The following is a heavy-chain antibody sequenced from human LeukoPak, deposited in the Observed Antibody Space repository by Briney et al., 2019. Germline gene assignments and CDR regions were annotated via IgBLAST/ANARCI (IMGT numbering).Heavy chain of an antibody. Sequence: PSETLSLTGSVSGDSIGSYYWTWIRQSAGKGLEWIGYIFYSGSTNYSPSLKSRVTISVDTSNNQFSLQLRSVTAADTAIYYCARGRARDGSFPWLDSWGQGTLVTVSS. CDR2: IFYSGST. CDR3: ARGRARDGSFPWLDS. V-gene: IGHV4-59*01. CDR1: GDSIGSYY. D-gene: IGHD3-10*01. J-gene: IGHJ5*01.